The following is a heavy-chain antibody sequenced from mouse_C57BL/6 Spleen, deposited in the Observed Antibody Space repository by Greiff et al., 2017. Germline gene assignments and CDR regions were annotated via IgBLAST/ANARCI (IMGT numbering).Heavy chain of an antibody. Sequence: EVHLVASGGGLVKPGGSLKLSCAASGFTFSDYGMHWVRQAPEKGLEWVAYISSGSSTIYYADTVKGRFTISRDNAKNTLFLQMTSLRSEDTAMYYCAGSGSSYGYYYAMDYWGQGTSVTVSS. J-gene: IGHJ4*01. CDR3: AGSGSSYGYYYAMDY. D-gene: IGHD1-1*01. CDR2: ISSGSSTI. V-gene: IGHV5-17*01. CDR1: GFTFSDYG.